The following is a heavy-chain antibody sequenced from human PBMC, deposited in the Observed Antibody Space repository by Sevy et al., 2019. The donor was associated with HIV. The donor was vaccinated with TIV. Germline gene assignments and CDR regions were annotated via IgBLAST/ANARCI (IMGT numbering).Heavy chain of an antibody. V-gene: IGHV3-21*01. CDR1: GLTFSSYT. CDR2: TSSSSSYI. J-gene: IGHJ3*02. Sequence: GGSLRLSCAASGLTFSSYTMNWVRQAPGKGLEWVSSTSSSSSYIYNADSVKGRLTISRDNAKNSLFLLMHSLRAEETALYYCARGADYNFDIWGQGTIVTVSS. D-gene: IGHD3-10*01. CDR3: ARGADYNFDI.